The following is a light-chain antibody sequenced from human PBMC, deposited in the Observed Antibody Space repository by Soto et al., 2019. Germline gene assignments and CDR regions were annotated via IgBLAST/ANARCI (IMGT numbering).Light chain of an antibody. CDR1: QSISTY. CDR3: QQSYSTRYT. Sequence: DIQMTQSPSSLSAYVGGRVTITCRASQSISTYLNWFQQKPGKAPRLLVYTASSLQIGVPSRFSGSGSGTDFTLTISSLQPEDFATYYCQQSYSTRYTFGQGTKVDIK. V-gene: IGKV1-39*01. J-gene: IGKJ2*01. CDR2: TAS.